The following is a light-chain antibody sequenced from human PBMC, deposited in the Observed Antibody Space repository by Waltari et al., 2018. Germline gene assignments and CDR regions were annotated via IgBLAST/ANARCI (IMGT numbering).Light chain of an antibody. CDR3: QHYDNYPVA. CDR2: KSS. CDR1: QSISIW. Sequence: DIQMTQSPSTLSASVGERVSITCRASQSISIWLALYQQRSGKAPKLLISKSSSLESGVPSRFSGSGSGTEFTLTITNLHPDDFATYYCQHYDNYPVAFGQGTKLEIK. J-gene: IGKJ2*01. V-gene: IGKV1-5*03.